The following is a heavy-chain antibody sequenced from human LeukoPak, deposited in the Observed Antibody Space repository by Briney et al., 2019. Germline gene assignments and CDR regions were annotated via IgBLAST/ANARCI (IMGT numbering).Heavy chain of an antibody. CDR3: ARRRRLNYYYYGMDV. D-gene: IGHD2-8*01. J-gene: IGHJ6*02. CDR1: GGSFSGYY. CDR2: INHSGST. Sequence: SETLSLTCAVYGGSFSGYYWSWIRQPPGKGLEWIGEINHSGSTNYNPSLKSRVTISVDTSKNQFPLKLSSVTAADTAVYYCARRRRLNYYYYGMDVWGQGTTVTVSS. V-gene: IGHV4-34*01.